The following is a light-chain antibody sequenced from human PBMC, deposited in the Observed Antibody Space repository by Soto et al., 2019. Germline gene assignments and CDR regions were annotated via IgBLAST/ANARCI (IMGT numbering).Light chain of an antibody. CDR2: AVN. J-gene: IGLJ1*01. V-gene: IGLV2-18*02. CDR1: SSDVGSYNR. Sequence: QPVLTQPPSVSGSPGQSVTISCTGTSSDVGSYNRVSWYHQPPGTAPKLMIYAVNNRPSRVPDRFSGSKSGNTASLTISGLQAEDEADYYCSSYTSSSTYVFGTGTKLTVL. CDR3: SSYTSSSTYV.